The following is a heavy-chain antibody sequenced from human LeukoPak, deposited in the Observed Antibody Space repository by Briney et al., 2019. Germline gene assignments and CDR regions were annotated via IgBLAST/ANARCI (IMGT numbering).Heavy chain of an antibody. J-gene: IGHJ4*02. Sequence: KPSETLSLTCAVYGGSFSGYYWSWIRQPPGKGLEWIGEINHSGSTNYNPSLKSRVTISVDTSKNQFSLKLSSVTAADTAVYYCARVGGTYYFDYWGQGTLVTVSS. CDR3: ARVGGTYYFDY. CDR1: GGSFSGYY. CDR2: INHSGST. D-gene: IGHD1-1*01. V-gene: IGHV4-34*01.